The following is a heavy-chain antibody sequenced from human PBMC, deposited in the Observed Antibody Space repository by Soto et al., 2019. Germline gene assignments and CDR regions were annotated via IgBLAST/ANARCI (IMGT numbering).Heavy chain of an antibody. J-gene: IGHJ2*01. CDR3: AREGRDGYDWEGYWFLDL. V-gene: IGHV1-69*06. CDR1: GGTYSSYP. CDR2: FTPALGTA. Sequence: QAQLVQSGAEMKQPGSSVKVSCKASGGTYSSYPINWVRQAPGHGLEWLGSFTPALGTANYPKKFQDRLTVTADTSAIISHFELRILRSEDTCLVYCAREGRDGYDWEGYWFLDLLGRGTLVTVSS. D-gene: IGHD5-12*01.